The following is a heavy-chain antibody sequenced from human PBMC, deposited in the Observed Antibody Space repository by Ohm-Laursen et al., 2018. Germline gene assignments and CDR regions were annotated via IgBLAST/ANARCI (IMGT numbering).Heavy chain of an antibody. CDR3: AKDMFRYSGSFLYDY. D-gene: IGHD1-26*01. Sequence: SLRLSCSAPGFTFDDYAMHWVRQAPGKGLEWVSGISWNSGSIGYADSVKGRFTISRDNAKNSLYLQMNSLRAEDTALYYCAKDMFRYSGSFLYDYWGQGTLVTVSS. CDR1: GFTFDDYA. V-gene: IGHV3-9*01. J-gene: IGHJ4*02. CDR2: ISWNSGSI.